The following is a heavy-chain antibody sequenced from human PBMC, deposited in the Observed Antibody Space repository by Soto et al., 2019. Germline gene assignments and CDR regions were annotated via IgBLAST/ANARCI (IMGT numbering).Heavy chain of an antibody. CDR2: FDTEDGET. V-gene: IGHV1-24*01. D-gene: IGHD6-6*01. CDR3: ATDVIAARTKYFDY. Sequence: ASVKVSCKVSGYTLTELSRHWVRQAPGKGLEWKGGFDTEDGETIYAQKFQGRVTMTEDTSTDTAYMELSSLRSEDTAVYYCATDVIAARTKYFDYWGQGTLVTVSS. CDR1: GYTLTELS. J-gene: IGHJ4*02.